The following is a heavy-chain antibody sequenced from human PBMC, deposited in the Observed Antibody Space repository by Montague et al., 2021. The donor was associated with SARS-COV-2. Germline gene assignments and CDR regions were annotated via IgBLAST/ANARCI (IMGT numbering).Heavy chain of an antibody. CDR2: IGTAGDT. CDR3: ERGNVDTAVGLRVYYYYYYLDY. D-gene: IGHD5-18*01. J-gene: IGHJ4*02. Sequence: SLRLSCAASGFTFSRYDMHWVRQAPGKGLEWVSVIGTAGDTYYPGSVTGRFTISRENANNSLYLQMNSLRAGDTAVYYCERGNVDTAVGLRVYYYYYYLDYWGQGTPVTVSS. V-gene: IGHV3-13*01. CDR1: GFTFSRYD.